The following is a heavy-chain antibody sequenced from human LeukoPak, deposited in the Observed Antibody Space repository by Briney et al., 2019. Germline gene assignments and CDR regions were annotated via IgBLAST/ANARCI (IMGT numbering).Heavy chain of an antibody. V-gene: IGHV4-31*03. CDR3: ARSDWSYCSSSSCYTALVL. J-gene: IGHJ4*02. CDR2: IHNTGST. D-gene: IGHD2-2*02. Sequence: SQTLSLTCTVSGGSISSGGYYWSWIRQHPGKGLEWIGYIHNTGSTHSNPSLKSRVTISVDTSKNQFSLKLSSVTAADTAVYFCARSDWSYCSSSSCYTALVLWGQGTLVTVSA. CDR1: GGSISSGGYY.